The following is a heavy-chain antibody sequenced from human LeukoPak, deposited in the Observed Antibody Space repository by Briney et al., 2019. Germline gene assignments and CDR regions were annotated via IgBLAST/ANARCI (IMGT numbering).Heavy chain of an antibody. Sequence: GGSLRLSCAASGFTFSSYAMSWVRQAPGKGLEWVSAISGSGGSTYYADSVKGRFTISRDNSKNTLYLQMNSLRAEDTAVYYCAKVGAYDFWSGPSAFDIWGQGTMVTVPS. CDR3: AKVGAYDFWSGPSAFDI. CDR1: GFTFSSYA. J-gene: IGHJ3*02. D-gene: IGHD3-3*01. CDR2: ISGSGGST. V-gene: IGHV3-23*01.